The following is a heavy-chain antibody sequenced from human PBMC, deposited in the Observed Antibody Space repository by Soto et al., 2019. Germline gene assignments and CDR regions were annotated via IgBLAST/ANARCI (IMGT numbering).Heavy chain of an antibody. CDR2: IYYSGST. D-gene: IGHD5-18*01. Sequence: SETLSLTCTVSGGSIRSGGYYWSWVRQSPRRGLEWIGNIYYSGSTYYNPSLKSRLTISVDTSKNQFSLNLSSVTAADTAVYYCARDRLMATAGTARHYFGLDVWGQGTTVTVSS. V-gene: IGHV4-31*03. CDR3: ARDRLMATAGTARHYFGLDV. CDR1: GGSIRSGGYY. J-gene: IGHJ6*02.